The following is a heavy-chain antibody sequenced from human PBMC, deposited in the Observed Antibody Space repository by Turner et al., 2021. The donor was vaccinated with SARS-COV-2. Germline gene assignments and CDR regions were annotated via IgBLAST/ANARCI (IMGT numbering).Heavy chain of an antibody. Sequence: QVQPVQSGAEGRKPGASVKVCCKDSGYTFTSYGISWVRQAPGQGREGMVWVNAYNGNTHYPQNLQGRVTMTTDTATSTAYMELRSLRSDDTAVDYCARLGGGERPGDYWGQGTLVTVSS. CDR3: ARLGGGERPGDY. J-gene: IGHJ4*02. V-gene: IGHV1-18*01. CDR1: GYTFTSYG. CDR2: VNAYNGNT. D-gene: IGHD2-21*01.